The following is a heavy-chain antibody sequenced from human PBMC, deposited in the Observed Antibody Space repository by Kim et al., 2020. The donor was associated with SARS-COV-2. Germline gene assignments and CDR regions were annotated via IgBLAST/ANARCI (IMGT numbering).Heavy chain of an antibody. D-gene: IGHD3-22*01. CDR1: GGAISSDETY. J-gene: IGHJ4*02. CDR2: IHYNGNA. Sequence: SETLSLTCTVSGGAISSDETYWTWIRQPPGKGLEWIGYIHYNGNAYRNPSLNSRVTMSVDTSRNQFSLRLNSVIAADTAVYYCARGDSSGRRRFDSWGQGTLVTVSS. V-gene: IGHV4-30-4*01. CDR3: ARGDSSGRRRFDS.